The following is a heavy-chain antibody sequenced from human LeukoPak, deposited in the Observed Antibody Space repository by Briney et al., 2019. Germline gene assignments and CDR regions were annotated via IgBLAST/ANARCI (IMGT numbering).Heavy chain of an antibody. Sequence: GESLKISCKGSGYSFTSYWIGWVRQMPGKGLERMGIIYPGDSDTRYSPSFQGQVTISADKSISTAYLQWSSLKASDTAMYYCARRGVRYCSSTSCSASDAFDIWGQGTMVTVSS. CDR2: IYPGDSDT. J-gene: IGHJ3*02. V-gene: IGHV5-51*01. CDR1: GYSFTSYW. D-gene: IGHD2-2*01. CDR3: ARRGVRYCSSTSCSASDAFDI.